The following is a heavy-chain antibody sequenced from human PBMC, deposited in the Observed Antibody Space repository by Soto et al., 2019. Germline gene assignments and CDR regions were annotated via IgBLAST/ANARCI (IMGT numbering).Heavy chain of an antibody. V-gene: IGHV3-23*01. CDR2: ISGGGGST. D-gene: IGHD1-26*01. J-gene: IGHJ6*02. CDR3: AKVRLGAHTFTNYYYYGLDV. CDR1: GFTFSTYA. Sequence: PGGSLRLSCAASGFTFSTYAMNWVRQAPGKGLEWVSAISGGGGSTYYADSVKGRVTISRDNSKNTLYLQMNSLRAEDTAVYYCAKVRLGAHTFTNYYYYGLDVWGQGTTVTVSS.